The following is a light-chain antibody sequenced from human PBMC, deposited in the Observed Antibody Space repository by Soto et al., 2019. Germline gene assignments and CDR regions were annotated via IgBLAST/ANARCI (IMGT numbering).Light chain of an antibody. J-gene: IGLJ1*01. Sequence: QSVLTQPASVSGSPGQSIAISCTGTSSDVGGYTYVSWYQQHPGKAPKLMIYDVSSRPSGVSDRFSGSKSGNTASLTISGLQSEDEADYYCSSYTSTHSYVFGIGTRVTVL. CDR1: SSDVGGYTY. CDR2: DVS. V-gene: IGLV2-14*01. CDR3: SSYTSTHSYV.